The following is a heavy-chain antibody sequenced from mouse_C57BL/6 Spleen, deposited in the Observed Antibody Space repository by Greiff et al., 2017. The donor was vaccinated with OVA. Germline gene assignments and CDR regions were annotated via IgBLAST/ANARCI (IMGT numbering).Heavy chain of an antibody. D-gene: IGHD1-1*01. CDR3: ARSYYGSSPYYYDY. CDR2: IDPSDSYP. V-gene: IGHV1-69*01. CDR1: GYTFTSYW. J-gene: IGHJ2*01. Sequence: VQLQQPGAELVMPGASVKLSCKASGYTFTSYWMHWVKQRPGQGLEWIGEIDPSDSYPNYNQKFKGKFTLTVAKYSSTAYMQLSSLLSDDSAVYYCARSYYGSSPYYYDYWGQGTTLTVSS.